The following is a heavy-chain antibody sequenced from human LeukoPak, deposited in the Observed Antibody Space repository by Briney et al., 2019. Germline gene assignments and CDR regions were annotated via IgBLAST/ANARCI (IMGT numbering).Heavy chain of an antibody. CDR2: IIPIFGTA. CDR3: ASGYSYGYVGY. V-gene: IGHV1-69*05. J-gene: IGHJ4*02. CDR1: GGTFSSYA. D-gene: IGHD5-18*01. Sequence: SVKVSXKASGGTFSSYAISWVRQAPGQGLEWMGGIIPIFGTANYPQKFQGRVTITTDESTSTAYMELSSLRSEDTAVYYCASGYSYGYVGYWGQGTLVTVSS.